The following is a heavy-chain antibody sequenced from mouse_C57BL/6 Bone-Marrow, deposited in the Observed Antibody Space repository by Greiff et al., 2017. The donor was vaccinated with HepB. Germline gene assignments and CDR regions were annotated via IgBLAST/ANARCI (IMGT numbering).Heavy chain of an antibody. J-gene: IGHJ3*01. CDR2: ISDGGSYT. D-gene: IGHD2-10*01. V-gene: IGHV5-4*01. CDR3: ARGLLWSFAY. CDR1: GFTFSSYA. Sequence: EVQGVESGGGLVKPGGSLKLSCAASGFTFSSYAMSWVRQTPEKRLEWVATISDGGSYTYYPDNVKGRFTISRDNAKNNLYLQMSHLKSEDTAMYYCARGLLWSFAYWGQGTLVTVSA.